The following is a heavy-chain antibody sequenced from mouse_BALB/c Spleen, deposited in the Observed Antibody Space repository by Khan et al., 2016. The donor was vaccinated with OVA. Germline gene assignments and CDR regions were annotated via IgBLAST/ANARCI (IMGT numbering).Heavy chain of an antibody. CDR1: GFTFSTYA. CDR2: ISSSGDYI. D-gene: IGHD1-1*01. J-gene: IGHJ3*01. V-gene: IGHV5-9-3*01. Sequence: EVELVESGGDLVRPGGSLKLSCSASGFTFSTYAMSWVRQTPEKRLEWVATISSSGDYIYYPDSVKGRFTISRDTAKNTLYLQMSSLRSEDTAMYYCARHNYGPFAYWGPGTLVTVPA. CDR3: ARHNYGPFAY.